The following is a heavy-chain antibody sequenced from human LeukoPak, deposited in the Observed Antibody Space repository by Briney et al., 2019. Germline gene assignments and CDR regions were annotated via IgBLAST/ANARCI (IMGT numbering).Heavy chain of an antibody. V-gene: IGHV3-15*01. D-gene: IGHD3-10*01. Sequence: PGGSLRLSCVDSGFTFTNAWMSWVRQAPGKGLQWIGRIKSKTDGETTNYAEPVRGRFTISRDDSKSAVYLQMNSLKIEDTAVYYCTTDLGTYYHGSQRLIPIDYWGQGTLVTVSS. J-gene: IGHJ4*02. CDR1: GFTFTNAW. CDR3: TTDLGTYYHGSQRLIPIDY. CDR2: IKSKTDGETT.